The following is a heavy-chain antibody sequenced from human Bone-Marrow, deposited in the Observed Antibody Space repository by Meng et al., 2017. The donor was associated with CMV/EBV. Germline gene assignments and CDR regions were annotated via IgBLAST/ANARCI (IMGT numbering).Heavy chain of an antibody. CDR3: ARAPDFWSGYYRGKYDY. Sequence: GSLRLSCTVSGGSISSSSYYWGWIRQPPGKGLEWIGSIYYSGSTYYNPSLKSRVTISVDTSKNQFSLKLSSVTAADTAVYYCARAPDFWSGYYRGKYDYWGQGTLVTVSS. CDR1: GGSISSSSYY. D-gene: IGHD3-3*01. V-gene: IGHV4-39*07. J-gene: IGHJ4*02. CDR2: IYYSGST.